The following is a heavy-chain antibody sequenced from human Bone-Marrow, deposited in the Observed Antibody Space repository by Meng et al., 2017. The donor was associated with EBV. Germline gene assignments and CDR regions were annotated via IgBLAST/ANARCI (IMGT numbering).Heavy chain of an antibody. CDR1: GYTFTSYD. CDR3: ARVLCGSCYSIDY. D-gene: IGHD2-15*01. CDR2: MKPNSGNT. J-gene: IGHJ4*02. Sequence: QVQMGPWGGEVKDPGATVKVSCNASGYTFTSYDVNRVRQATGQGLEWMGWMKPNSGNTGYAQKFQGRVTITMNTSISTTYMELSSLRSEDKAVYYCARVLCGSCYSIDYWGQGTLVTVSS. V-gene: IGHV1-8*01.